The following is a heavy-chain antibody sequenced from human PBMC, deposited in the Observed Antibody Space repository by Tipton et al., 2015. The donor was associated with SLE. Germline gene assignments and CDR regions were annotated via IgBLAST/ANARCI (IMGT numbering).Heavy chain of an antibody. Sequence: TLSLTCTVSGGSMTSSDYYWGWIRQPPGKGLEWIGSMYYSGSTYYNPSLKSRVTIFLNTSTNQFFLRLSSVTAADTAVYYCARDSPFRAGLDVWGQGTTVTVSS. CDR3: ARDSPFRAGLDV. V-gene: IGHV4-39*07. CDR1: GGSMTSSDYY. CDR2: MYYSGST. J-gene: IGHJ6*02.